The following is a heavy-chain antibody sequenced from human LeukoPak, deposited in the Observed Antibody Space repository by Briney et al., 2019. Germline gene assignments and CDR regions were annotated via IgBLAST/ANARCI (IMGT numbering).Heavy chain of an antibody. Sequence: GGSLRLSCAASGFTFSDYYMSWIRQAPGKGLEWVSYISSSSSTIYYADSVKGRFTISRDNAKNSLYLQMNSLRAEDTAVYYCASLVVAAGDWFDPWGQGTLVTVSS. CDR1: GFTFSDYY. D-gene: IGHD2-15*01. CDR3: ASLVVAAGDWFDP. V-gene: IGHV3-11*04. CDR2: ISSSSSTI. J-gene: IGHJ5*02.